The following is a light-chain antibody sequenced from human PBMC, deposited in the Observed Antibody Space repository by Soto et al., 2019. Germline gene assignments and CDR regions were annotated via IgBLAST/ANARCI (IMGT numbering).Light chain of an antibody. CDR1: QSISDR. Sequence: DIPMTQYPSTLSASVGDRVTITCRASQSISDRLAGYRQKPGKAPQLLLYDAADLESGVPSRFSGSGSGTEFTLTISSPQPDDFTTYFCQQYNGYGYTFGQGTKLDI. V-gene: IGKV1-5*01. J-gene: IGKJ2*01. CDR3: QQYNGYGYT. CDR2: DAA.